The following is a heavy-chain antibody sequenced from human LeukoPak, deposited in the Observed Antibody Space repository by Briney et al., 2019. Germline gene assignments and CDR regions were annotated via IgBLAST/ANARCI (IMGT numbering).Heavy chain of an antibody. CDR2: ISDSGTST. J-gene: IGHJ4*02. V-gene: IGHV3-23*01. CDR1: GFTFSSHD. D-gene: IGHD3-16*01. CDR3: AKPLYGGGRNMVFDY. Sequence: GGSLRLSCAVSGFTFSSHDMNWVRQAPGKGLEWVSDISDSGTSTYYADSVKGRFTISRDTSKSTLYLQMNSLRVDDTAVYYCAKPLYGGGRNMVFDYWGQGTLVTVSS.